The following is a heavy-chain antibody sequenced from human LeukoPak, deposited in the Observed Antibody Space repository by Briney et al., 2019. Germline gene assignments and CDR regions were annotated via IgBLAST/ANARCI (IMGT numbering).Heavy chain of an antibody. CDR1: GGSISSGSYY. D-gene: IGHD4-17*01. CDR2: IYISGTT. Sequence: SETLSLTCTVSGGSISSGSYYWSWIRQPAGKGLEWIGRIYISGTTNYNPSLKSRVTISVDTSKNNFSLKLSSVTAADTAVYYCAREREGPYGYLDYWGQGTLVTVSS. V-gene: IGHV4-61*02. J-gene: IGHJ4*02. CDR3: AREREGPYGYLDY.